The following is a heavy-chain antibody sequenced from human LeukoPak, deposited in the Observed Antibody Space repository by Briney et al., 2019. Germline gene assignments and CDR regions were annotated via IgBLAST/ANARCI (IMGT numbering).Heavy chain of an antibody. CDR3: ASHLVAGTGFRSLREYYFDY. CDR2: IIPIFGTA. D-gene: IGHD6-19*01. V-gene: IGHV1-69*13. Sequence: ASVKVSCKASGGTLSSYAISWVRQAPGQGLEWMGGIIPIFGTANYAQKFQGRVTITADESTSTAYMELSSLRSEDTAVYYCASHLVAGTGFRSLREYYFDYWGQGTLVTVSS. J-gene: IGHJ4*02. CDR1: GGTLSSYA.